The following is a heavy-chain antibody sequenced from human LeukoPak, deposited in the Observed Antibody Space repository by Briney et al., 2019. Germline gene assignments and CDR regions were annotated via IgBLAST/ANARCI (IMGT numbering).Heavy chain of an antibody. J-gene: IGHJ4*02. CDR1: GYSISSGYY. Sequence: SETLSLTCTVSGYSISSGYYWGWIRQPPGKGLEWIGSIYHSGSTYYNPSLKSRVTISVDTSKNQFSLKLSSVTAADTAVYYCARHYSDSSGYLAASIDYWGQGTLVTVSS. D-gene: IGHD3-22*01. CDR2: IYHSGST. CDR3: ARHYSDSSGYLAASIDY. V-gene: IGHV4-38-2*02.